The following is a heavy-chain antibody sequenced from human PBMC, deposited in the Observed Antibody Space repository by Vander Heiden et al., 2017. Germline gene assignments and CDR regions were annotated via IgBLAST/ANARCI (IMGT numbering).Heavy chain of an antibody. Sequence: QLQLPESGPGLVKPSETLSLTCTVSGGSLSSSSYYWGWIRPPPGKGLEWIGSIYYSGSTYYNPSLKTRGTIAVDTSKNQFSLKLSSVTAADTALYYCARHSSHYDFGSVYYPRTLFDYWGQGTLVTVSS. D-gene: IGHD3-3*01. CDR3: ARHSSHYDFGSVYYPRTLFDY. CDR1: GGSLSSSSYY. J-gene: IGHJ4*02. V-gene: IGHV4-39*01. CDR2: IYYSGST.